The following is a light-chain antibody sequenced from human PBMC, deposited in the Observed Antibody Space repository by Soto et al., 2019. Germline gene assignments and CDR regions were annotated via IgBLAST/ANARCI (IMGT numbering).Light chain of an antibody. CDR2: RNN. V-gene: IGLV1-47*01. Sequence: QPVLTQPPSASGTPGQRVTISCSGSSSNIGSNFVYWYQQFPGTAPKLLIYRNNQRPSGVPDRFSGSKSGTSASLAISGLPSEDEADYSCAAWDDSLSGWVFGGGTKLTVL. J-gene: IGLJ3*02. CDR1: SSNIGSNF. CDR3: AAWDDSLSGWV.